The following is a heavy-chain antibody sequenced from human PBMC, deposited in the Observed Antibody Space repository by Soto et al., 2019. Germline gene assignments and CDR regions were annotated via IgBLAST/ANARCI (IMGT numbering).Heavy chain of an antibody. CDR3: ARDWGDYIRFDAFDI. CDR1: GFTFSSYS. V-gene: IGHV3-21*01. CDR2: ISINSNYI. Sequence: EVQLVESGGGLVKPGGSLRLSCAASGFTFSSYSMNWVRQAPGKGLEWVSSISINSNYIYNADSVKGRFTISRDNARNSLFLQMHSLRAEDTAVYYCARDWGDYIRFDAFDIWGQGTMVTVSS. J-gene: IGHJ3*02. D-gene: IGHD4-17*01.